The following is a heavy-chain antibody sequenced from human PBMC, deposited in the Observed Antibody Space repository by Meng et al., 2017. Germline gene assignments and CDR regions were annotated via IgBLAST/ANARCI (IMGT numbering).Heavy chain of an antibody. J-gene: IGHJ5*02. CDR3: ARDLEDVDTAMVCWFDP. V-gene: IGHV4-38-2*02. Sequence: CTVSGYSISSGYYWGWIRQPPGKGLEWIGSIYHSGSTYYNPSLKSRVTISVDTSKNQFSLKLSSVTAADTAVYYCARDLEDVDTAMVCWFDPWGQGTLVTVSS. D-gene: IGHD5-18*01. CDR2: IYHSGST. CDR1: GYSISSGYY.